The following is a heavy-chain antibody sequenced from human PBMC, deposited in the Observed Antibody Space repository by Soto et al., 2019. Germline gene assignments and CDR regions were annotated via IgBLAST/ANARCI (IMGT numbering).Heavy chain of an antibody. Sequence: GASVKVSCKASGYTFTSYGISWVRQSPGQGLEWMGWIIAYNGNTNYAQKLQVRVTMTADTSTSQAYMELRSVRSDDTAVYYCARTQWLVSFYYYGMDVWGQGTTVTVSS. CDR1: GYTFTSYG. J-gene: IGHJ6*02. V-gene: IGHV1-18*01. CDR3: ARTQWLVSFYYYGMDV. D-gene: IGHD6-19*01. CDR2: IIAYNGNT.